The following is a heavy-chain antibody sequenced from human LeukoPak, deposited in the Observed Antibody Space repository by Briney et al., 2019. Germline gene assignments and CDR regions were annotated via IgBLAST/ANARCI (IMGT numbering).Heavy chain of an antibody. D-gene: IGHD3-3*01. CDR3: AKDQGYYDFWSGVDYFDY. CDR1: GFTFSSYA. Sequence: GGSLRLSCAASGFTFSSYAMSWVRQAPGKGLEWVSAISGSGGSTYYADSVKGRFTISRDNSKNTLYLQMNSLRAEDTAVYCCAKDQGYYDFWSGVDYFDYWGQGTLVTVSS. CDR2: ISGSGGST. J-gene: IGHJ4*02. V-gene: IGHV3-23*01.